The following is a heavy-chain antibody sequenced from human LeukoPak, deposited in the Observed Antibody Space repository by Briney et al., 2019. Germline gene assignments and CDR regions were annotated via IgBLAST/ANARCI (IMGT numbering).Heavy chain of an antibody. CDR3: ARERVVVITYYYYNMDV. Sequence: SETLSLTCTVSGGSISSGNYFGSWIRQPAGKGLEWIGRINTSGSTNFDPSLKSRLTMSVDTSKNQSSLKLSSVTAADTAVYYCARERVVVITYYYYNMDVWGKGTTVTVSS. CDR2: INTSGST. J-gene: IGHJ6*03. D-gene: IGHD3-22*01. CDR1: GGSISSGNYF. V-gene: IGHV4-61*02.